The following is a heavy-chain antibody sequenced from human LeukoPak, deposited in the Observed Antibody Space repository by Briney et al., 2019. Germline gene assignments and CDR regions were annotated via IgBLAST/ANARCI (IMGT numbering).Heavy chain of an antibody. CDR3: ARDRKGDGYYYDSSGYP. CDR2: ISAYNGNT. D-gene: IGHD3-22*01. CDR1: GYTFTSYG. Sequence: ASVKVSCKASGYTFTSYGISWVRQAPGQGLEWMGWISAYNGNTNYAQKLQGRVTMTTDTSTSTAYMELRSLRSDDTAVYYCARDRKGDGYYYDSSGYPWGQGTLVTVSS. V-gene: IGHV1-18*01. J-gene: IGHJ4*02.